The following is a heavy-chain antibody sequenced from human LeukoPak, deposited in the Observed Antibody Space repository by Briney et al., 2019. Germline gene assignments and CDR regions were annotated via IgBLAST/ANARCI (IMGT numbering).Heavy chain of an antibody. CDR2: INHSGST. CDR3: ASLSRGLVTHCYYYYYMDV. Sequence: SETLSLTCAVYGGSFSGYYWSWIRQPPGKGLEWIGEINHSGSTNYNPSLKSRVTISVDTSKNQFSLKLSSVTAADTAVYYCASLSRGLVTHCYYYYYMDVWGKGTTVTVSS. V-gene: IGHV4-34*01. D-gene: IGHD3/OR15-3a*01. CDR1: GGSFSGYY. J-gene: IGHJ6*03.